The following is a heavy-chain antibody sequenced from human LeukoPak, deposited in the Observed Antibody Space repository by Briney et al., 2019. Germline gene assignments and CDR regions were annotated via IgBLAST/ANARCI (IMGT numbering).Heavy chain of an antibody. CDR3: TRDRELGY. V-gene: IGHV4-30-2*01. Sequence: SQTLSLTCAVSGGSISSGGYSWSWIRQPPGKGLEWIGYIYHSGSTYYNPSLKSRVTISVDRSKNQFSLKLSSVTAADTAVYYCTRDRELGYWGQGALVTVSS. CDR1: GGSISSGGYS. D-gene: IGHD1-1*01. CDR2: IYHSGST. J-gene: IGHJ4*02.